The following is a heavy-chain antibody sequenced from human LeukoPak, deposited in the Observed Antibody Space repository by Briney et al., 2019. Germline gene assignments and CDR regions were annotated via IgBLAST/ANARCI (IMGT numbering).Heavy chain of an antibody. CDR1: GYTFTSFD. V-gene: IGHV1-8*01. CDR2: LSPSNGDT. CDR3: ANGVGGTTMGYGVTLDY. J-gene: IGHJ4*02. Sequence: ASVKVSCKASGYTFTSFDINWVRQATGQGLEWMGYLSPSNGDTGYSQRLQGRVAMTRDTSMSTVYMELSSLGSEDTAVYSCANGVGGTTMGYGVTLDYWGQGTLVTVSS. D-gene: IGHD1-1*01.